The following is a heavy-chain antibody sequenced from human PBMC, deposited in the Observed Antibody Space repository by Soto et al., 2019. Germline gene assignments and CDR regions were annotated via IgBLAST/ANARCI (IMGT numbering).Heavy chain of an antibody. CDR2: ISTDNGNT. Sequence: QVHLVQSGAEVKKPGASVKVSCKASGYTFNDYGLTWVRQAPGQGLEWMGWISTDNGNTNYAQRFQGRLTMTTDTSTSTADMELRSLRSDDTAVYYCARGGLVVVAVYYFYDMDVWGQGTTVTVSS. CDR1: GYTFNDYG. CDR3: ARGGLVVVAVYYFYDMDV. D-gene: IGHD2-15*01. J-gene: IGHJ6*02. V-gene: IGHV1-18*01.